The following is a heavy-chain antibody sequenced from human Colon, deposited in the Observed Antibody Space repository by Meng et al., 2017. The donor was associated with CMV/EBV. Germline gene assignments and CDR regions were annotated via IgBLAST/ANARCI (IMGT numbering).Heavy chain of an antibody. Sequence: SETLSLTCSVSGYLISTDYYWGWVRQPPGKGLEWIGSIHHTERTYYNPSLKSRATISVDTSKNQFSLSLSSVTAADTAVYYCTRVSYSKSSYYYYGMDVWGQGTTVTVSS. D-gene: IGHD1-26*01. V-gene: IGHV4-38-2*02. CDR1: GYLISTDYY. CDR3: TRVSYSKSSYYYYGMDV. CDR2: IHHTERT. J-gene: IGHJ6*02.